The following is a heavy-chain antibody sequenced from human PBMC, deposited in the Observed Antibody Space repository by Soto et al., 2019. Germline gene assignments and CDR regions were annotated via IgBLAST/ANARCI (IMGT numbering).Heavy chain of an antibody. CDR2: IIPIFGTA. D-gene: IGHD6-13*01. V-gene: IGHV1-69*13. CDR3: ARDVIAAAGTAG. CDR1: GGTFSSYA. Sequence: SVKVSCKASGGTFSSYAISLVRQAPGQGLEWMGGIIPIFGTANYAQKFQGRVTITADESTSTAYMELSSLRSEDTAVYYCARDVIAAAGTAGWGQGTLVTVSS. J-gene: IGHJ4*02.